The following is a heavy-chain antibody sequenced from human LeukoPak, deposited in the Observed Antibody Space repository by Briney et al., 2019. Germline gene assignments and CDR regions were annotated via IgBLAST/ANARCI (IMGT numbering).Heavy chain of an antibody. CDR2: ITYNSATI. Sequence: AGYLTLSCAASRFTVRSNAMQWDRPAPGKGLEWVSYITYNSATILHADSEKGRFTISRDNAKDSLYLKMSSLRDEDTAVYYCARDSGYSYADGYWGQGTLVTVSS. CDR1: RFTVRSNA. CDR3: ARDSGYSYADGY. V-gene: IGHV3-48*02. D-gene: IGHD5-18*01. J-gene: IGHJ4*02.